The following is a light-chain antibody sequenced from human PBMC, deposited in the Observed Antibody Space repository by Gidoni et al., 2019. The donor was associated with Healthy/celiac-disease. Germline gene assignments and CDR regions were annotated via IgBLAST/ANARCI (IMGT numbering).Light chain of an antibody. Sequence: QSALTQPASGAGSPGQSITISCTGTSSDVGSYDLVSWYQQYPGKAPKLMIYEVSKRPSGVSDRFSGSKSGNTASLTISGLQAEDEADYYCCSYAVSGTYVFATGTKVTVL. J-gene: IGLJ1*01. V-gene: IGLV2-23*02. CDR2: EVS. CDR1: SSDVGSYDL. CDR3: CSYAVSGTYV.